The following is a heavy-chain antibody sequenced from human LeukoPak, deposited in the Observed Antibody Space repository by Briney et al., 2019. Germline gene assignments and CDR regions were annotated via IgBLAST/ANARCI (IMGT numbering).Heavy chain of an antibody. Sequence: PGGSLRLSCAASGFTFSNYAMHWVRQAPGKGLEFVSAITSNGGSTYYANSVQGRFTISRDNSKSTLYLQMGSLRAEDMTVYYCARVPYDSSGPYDYWGQGTLVTVSS. CDR3: ARVPYDSSGPYDY. D-gene: IGHD3-22*01. J-gene: IGHJ4*02. CDR1: GFTFSNYA. CDR2: ITSNGGST. V-gene: IGHV3-64*01.